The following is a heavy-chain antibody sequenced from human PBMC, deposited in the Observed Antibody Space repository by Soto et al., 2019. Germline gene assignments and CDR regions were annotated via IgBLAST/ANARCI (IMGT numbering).Heavy chain of an antibody. CDR3: ENNLYADYRYFQH. J-gene: IGHJ1*01. V-gene: IGHV3-9*01. CDR2: ISWNSGSI. D-gene: IGHD4-17*01. Sequence: GGSLSLSCAASGFTFGDDAMHWVRQAPGKGLEWVSGISWNSGSIGYADSVKGRFTISRDNAKNSLYLQLNGLRAEDTAVYYCENNLYADYRYFQHWGQGTLVTVSS. CDR1: GFTFGDDA.